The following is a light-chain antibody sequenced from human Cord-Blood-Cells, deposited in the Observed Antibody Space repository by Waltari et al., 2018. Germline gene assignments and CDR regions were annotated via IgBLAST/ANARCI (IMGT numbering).Light chain of an antibody. CDR1: QSISSY. J-gene: IGKJ1*01. V-gene: IGKV1-39*01. CDR3: QQSYSTPWT. CDR2: AAS. Sequence: DIAMTQSPSSVSASVGARVTITCRASQSISSYLNWYQQKPGKAPQLLSYAASSLQSGVPSRFSGSGSGTDFTLTISSLQPEDFATYYCQQSYSTPWTFGQGTKVEIK.